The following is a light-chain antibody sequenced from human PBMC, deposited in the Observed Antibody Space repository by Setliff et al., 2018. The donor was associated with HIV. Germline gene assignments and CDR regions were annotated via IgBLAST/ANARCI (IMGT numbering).Light chain of an antibody. CDR2: DVS. Sequence: QSVLTQPASVSGSPGQSITISCTGTSGDVGGYNYVSWYQQHPGKAPKFMIYDVSKRPSGVSNRFSGSKSGNTASLTIPGLQAEDEADYYCSSYTSSSTYVFGTGTKVTVL. J-gene: IGLJ1*01. CDR3: SSYTSSSTYV. CDR1: SGDVGGYNY. V-gene: IGLV2-14*01.